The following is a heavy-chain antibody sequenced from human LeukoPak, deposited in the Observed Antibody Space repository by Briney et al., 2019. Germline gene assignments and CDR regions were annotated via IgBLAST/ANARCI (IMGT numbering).Heavy chain of an antibody. CDR2: INHSGST. CDR3: ARGGYCSSTSCYNLFDP. J-gene: IGHJ5*02. D-gene: IGHD2-2*02. CDR1: GGSFSGYY. Sequence: SETLSLTCAVYGGSFSGYYWTWIRQPPGKGLEWIREINHSGSTNSNPSLKSRVTISIDTSKNQFSLKLSSVTAADTAVYYCARGGYCSSTSCYNLFDPWGQGILVTVSS. V-gene: IGHV4-34*01.